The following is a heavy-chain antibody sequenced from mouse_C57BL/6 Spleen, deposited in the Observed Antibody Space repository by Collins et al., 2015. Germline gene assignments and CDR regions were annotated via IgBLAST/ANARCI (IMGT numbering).Heavy chain of an antibody. Sequence: DVQLHGVGPGLVKPSQSLSLTCTVTGYSITSDYAWNWIRQFPGNKLEWMGYISYSGSTSYNPSLKSRISITRDTSKNQFFLQLNSVTTEDTATYYCARSKYGNYWFAYWGQGTLVTVSA. V-gene: IGHV3-2*02. J-gene: IGHJ3*01. CDR3: ARSKYGNYWFAY. CDR2: ISYSGST. CDR1: GYSITSDYA. D-gene: IGHD2-10*02.